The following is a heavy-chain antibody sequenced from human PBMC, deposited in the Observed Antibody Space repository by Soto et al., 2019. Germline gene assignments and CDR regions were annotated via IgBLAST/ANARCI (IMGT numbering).Heavy chain of an antibody. CDR3: ARVCDCYSRDAFDI. V-gene: IGHV4-59*01. D-gene: IGHD2-21*02. Sequence: SLTCTVSGGSISSYYWSWIRQPPGKGLEWIGYIYYSGSTNYNPSLKSRVTISVDTSKNQFSLKLSSVTAADTAVYYCARVCDCYSRDAFDIWGQGTMVTVSS. J-gene: IGHJ3*02. CDR1: GGSISSYY. CDR2: IYYSGST.